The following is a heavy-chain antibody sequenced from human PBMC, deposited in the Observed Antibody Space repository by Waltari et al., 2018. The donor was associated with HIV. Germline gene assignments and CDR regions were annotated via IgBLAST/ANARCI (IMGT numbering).Heavy chain of an antibody. CDR2: INKDGSNT. Sequence: EVQLVESGGGLVQPGGSLRLSCEASGFPVSRNSMHSVGQAPGKGLVWVSCINKDGSNTRYADSVKGRLTISRDNAKNTLYLQMNSLRAEDTAVYYCARGVGYGMDVWGQGTTVTVSS. V-gene: IGHV3-74*01. J-gene: IGHJ6*02. CDR1: GFPVSRNS. D-gene: IGHD2-15*01. CDR3: ARGVGYGMDV.